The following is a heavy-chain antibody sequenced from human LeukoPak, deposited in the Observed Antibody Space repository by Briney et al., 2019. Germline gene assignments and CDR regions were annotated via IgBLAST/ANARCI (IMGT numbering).Heavy chain of an antibody. D-gene: IGHD3-22*01. CDR1: GGSISSSSYY. V-gene: IGHV4-39*07. CDR3: ARGGPYYYDSSGPKKRPFDY. J-gene: IGHJ4*02. Sequence: SETLSLTCTVSGGSISSSSYYWGWIRHPPGKGLEWIGSIYYSGSTYYNPSLKSRVTISVDTSKNQFSLKLSSVTAADTAVYYCARGGPYYYDSSGPKKRPFDYWGQGTLVTVSS. CDR2: IYYSGST.